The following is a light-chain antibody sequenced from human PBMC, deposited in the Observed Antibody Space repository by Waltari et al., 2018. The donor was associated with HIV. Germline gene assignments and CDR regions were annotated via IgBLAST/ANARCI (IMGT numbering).Light chain of an antibody. CDR2: RDT. CDR1: SSNIGSHS. CDR3: ATWDDSLNGVL. V-gene: IGLV1-47*01. Sequence: SVLTQPPSASGTPGQKVTISCSGSSSNIGSHSVFWYPQLPGAAPKLLIYRDTQRPSGGPDRFSGSKSGTSASLAISGLRSEDEAVYSCATWDDSLNGVLFGGGTNLNVL. J-gene: IGLJ2*01.